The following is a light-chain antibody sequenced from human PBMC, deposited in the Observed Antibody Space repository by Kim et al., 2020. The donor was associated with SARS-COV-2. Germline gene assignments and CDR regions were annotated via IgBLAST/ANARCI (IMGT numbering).Light chain of an antibody. Sequence: GQSFTIACTGTSSDVGGYNYVSWYQQHPGKAPKLMIYEVIKRPSGVPDRFSGSKSGNTASLTVSGLQAEDEAAYYCSSYAGSNNLVFGGGTQLIVL. CDR2: EVI. V-gene: IGLV2-8*01. CDR3: SSYAGSNNLV. CDR1: SSDVGGYNY. J-gene: IGLJ2*01.